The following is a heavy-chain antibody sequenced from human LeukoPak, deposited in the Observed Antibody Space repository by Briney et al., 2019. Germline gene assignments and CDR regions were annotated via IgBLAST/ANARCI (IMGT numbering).Heavy chain of an antibody. V-gene: IGHV4-4*07. CDR2: IYTTGNT. J-gene: IGHJ4*02. CDR3: ARAMSIAARLQTIFDY. Sequence: SETLSLTCTVSGGSISSYYWSWIRQPAGKGLECIGPIYTTGNTNYNPSLKSRVTMSVDTSKNQFSLNLTSVTAADTAVYYCARAMSIAARLQTIFDYWGQGTLVTVSS. CDR1: GGSISSYY. D-gene: IGHD6-6*01.